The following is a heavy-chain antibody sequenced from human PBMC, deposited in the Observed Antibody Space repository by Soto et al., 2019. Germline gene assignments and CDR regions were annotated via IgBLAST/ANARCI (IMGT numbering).Heavy chain of an antibody. V-gene: IGHV4-31*03. D-gene: IGHD1-1*01. CDR3: AKNETTRPWFDP. CDR1: GGSIRNGNYY. CDR2: IYYIGTT. J-gene: IGHJ5*02. Sequence: QVQLQESGPGLVKASQTLSLTCTVSGGSIRNGNYYWSWIRQLPGKVLEWIGNIYYIGTTSYNPSLNSRVIISIDTSKNQFALELTSVLAADTAVYYCAKNETTRPWFDPWGQGTLVTVSS.